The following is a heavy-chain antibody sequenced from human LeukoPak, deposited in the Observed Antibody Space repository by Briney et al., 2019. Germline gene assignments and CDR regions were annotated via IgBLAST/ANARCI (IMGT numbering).Heavy chain of an antibody. V-gene: IGHV1-8*01. CDR1: GHTFTNKE. Sequence: AAVTVSCKASGHTFTNKEINWVGQAGGKGGEWMGWMNPNSGKGGFVQKFQGGMTMNRDRAIDEDYVEVSSLTSDDPAVYYCARGDTTTDAFDIWGRGTMVTVSS. J-gene: IGHJ3*02. CDR2: MNPNSGKG. CDR3: ARGDTTTDAFDI. D-gene: IGHD5-12*01.